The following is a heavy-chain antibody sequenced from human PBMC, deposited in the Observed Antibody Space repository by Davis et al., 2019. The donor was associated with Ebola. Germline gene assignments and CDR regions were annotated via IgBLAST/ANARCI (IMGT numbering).Heavy chain of an antibody. CDR2: IYHSGST. CDR1: GGSISSSNW. CDR3: ASRDDYGAHYTP. V-gene: IGHV4-4*02. J-gene: IGHJ5*02. Sequence: PSETLSLTCAVSGGSISSSNWWSWVRQPPGKGLEWIGEIYHSGSTNYNPSLKSRVTISVDKSKNQFSLKLSSVTAADTAVYYCASRDDYGAHYTPWGQGTLVTVSS. D-gene: IGHD4-17*01.